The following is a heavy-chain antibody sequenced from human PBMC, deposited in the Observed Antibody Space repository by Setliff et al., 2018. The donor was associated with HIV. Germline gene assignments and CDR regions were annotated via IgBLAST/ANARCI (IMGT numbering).Heavy chain of an antibody. Sequence: LRLSCAASGFTLSDHYIDWVRQAPGKGLEWVSSISSSSSYIYYADSVQGRFTISRDNAKNSLYLQMNSLRAEDTAMYYCARDGTAAAPTWFDPWGQGTLVTVSS. J-gene: IGHJ5*02. CDR3: ARDGTAAAPTWFDP. CDR2: ISSSSSYI. V-gene: IGHV3-21*04. CDR1: GFTLSDHY. D-gene: IGHD6-13*01.